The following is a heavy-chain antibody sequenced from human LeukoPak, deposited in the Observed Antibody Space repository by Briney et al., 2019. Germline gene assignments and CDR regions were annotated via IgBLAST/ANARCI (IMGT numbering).Heavy chain of an antibody. J-gene: IGHJ4*02. CDR2: IYHSGST. CDR3: ARDRKYYDSSGYYYYYFDY. D-gene: IGHD3-22*01. CDR1: GGSISSGGYS. V-gene: IGHV4-30-2*01. Sequence: PSETLSLTCAVSGGSISSGGYSWSWIRQPPGKGLEWIGYIYHSGSTYYNPSLKSRVTISVDRSKNQFSLKLSSVTAADTAVYYCARDRKYYDSSGYYYYYFDYWGQGTLVTVSP.